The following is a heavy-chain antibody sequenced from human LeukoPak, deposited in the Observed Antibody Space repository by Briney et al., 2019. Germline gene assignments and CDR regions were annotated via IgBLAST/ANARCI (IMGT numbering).Heavy chain of an antibody. Sequence: GASVKVSCKASGGTLSSYAISWVRQAPGQGLEWMGGIIPIFGTANYAQKFQGRVTITADESTSTAYMELSSLRSEDTAVYYCAESITIFGVVTSFDYWGQGTLVTVSS. D-gene: IGHD3-3*01. V-gene: IGHV1-69*13. CDR1: GGTLSSYA. CDR3: AESITIFGVVTSFDY. CDR2: IIPIFGTA. J-gene: IGHJ4*02.